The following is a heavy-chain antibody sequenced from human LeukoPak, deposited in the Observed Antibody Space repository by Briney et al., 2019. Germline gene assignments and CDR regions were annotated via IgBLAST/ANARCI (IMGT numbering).Heavy chain of an antibody. CDR1: GGSISSGFYY. V-gene: IGHV4-39*01. Sequence: SETLSLTCTVSGGSISSGFYYWAWIRQPPGKGLEWIGSIYYSGSTYYNPSLKSRVTISVDTSKNQFSLKLSSVTAADTAVYYCANTAGYSSSWYKFDYWGQGTLVTVSS. D-gene: IGHD6-13*01. CDR2: IYYSGST. J-gene: IGHJ4*02. CDR3: ANTAGYSSSWYKFDY.